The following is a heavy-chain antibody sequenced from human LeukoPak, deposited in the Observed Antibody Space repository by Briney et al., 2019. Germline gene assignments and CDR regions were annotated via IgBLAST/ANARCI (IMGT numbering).Heavy chain of an antibody. Sequence: SETLSVTCAVYGGSFSGYYWSWIRQPRGKGLEWIGEINRSGSTNYNPSLKSRVTISVDTSMNQFSLKLSSVTAADTAVYYCAGLGYCSGGSCYDYWGQGTLVTVSS. D-gene: IGHD2-15*01. CDR3: AGLGYCSGGSCYDY. CDR2: INRSGST. CDR1: GGSFSGYY. J-gene: IGHJ4*02. V-gene: IGHV4-34*01.